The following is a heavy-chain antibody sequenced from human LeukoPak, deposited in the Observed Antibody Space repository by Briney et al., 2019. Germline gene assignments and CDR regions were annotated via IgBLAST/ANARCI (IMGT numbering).Heavy chain of an antibody. CDR1: GGSISSYY. J-gene: IGHJ4*02. Sequence: SETLSLTCTVSGGSISSYYWSWIRQPPGKGLEWIGSIYYSGSTYYNPSLKSRVTISVDTSKNQFSLKLSSVTAADTAVYYCARRVRITMIVVVITRAYYFDYWGQGTLVTVSS. D-gene: IGHD3-22*01. CDR3: ARRVRITMIVVVITRAYYFDY. CDR2: IYYSGST. V-gene: IGHV4-39*07.